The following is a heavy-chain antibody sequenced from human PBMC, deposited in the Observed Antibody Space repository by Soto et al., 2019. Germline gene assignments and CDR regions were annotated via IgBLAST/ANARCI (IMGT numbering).Heavy chain of an antibody. CDR2: INPNSGGT. CDR1: GGTFSSYA. D-gene: IGHD3-3*01. J-gene: IGHJ4*02. V-gene: IGHV1-2*02. Sequence: GASVKVSCKASGGTFSSYAISWVRQAPGQGLEWMGWINPNSGGTNYAQKFQGRVAMTRDTSISTAYMELSRLRSDDTAVYYCARVSFAYYDFWSGYSPLDYWGQGTLVTVSS. CDR3: ARVSFAYYDFWSGYSPLDY.